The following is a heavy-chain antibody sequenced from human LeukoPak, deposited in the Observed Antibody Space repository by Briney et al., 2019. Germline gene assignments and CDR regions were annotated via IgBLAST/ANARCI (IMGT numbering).Heavy chain of an antibody. CDR2: ISSSSSYI. D-gene: IGHD6-13*01. CDR3: ARENSGYSSSWYFFDY. Sequence: GGSLRLSCAASGFTFDGYAMSWVRQAPGKGLEWVSSISSSSSYIYYADSVKGRFTISRDNAKNSLYLQMNSLRAEDTAVYYCARENSGYSSSWYFFDYWGQGTLVTVSS. CDR1: GFTFDGYA. J-gene: IGHJ4*02. V-gene: IGHV3-21*01.